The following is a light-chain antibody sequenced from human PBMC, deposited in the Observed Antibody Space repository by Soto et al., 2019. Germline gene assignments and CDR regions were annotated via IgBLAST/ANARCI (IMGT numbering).Light chain of an antibody. Sequence: DIQMTQSPSTLSASVGDRANITCRASQSISSWLAWYQQKPGKAPKLLIYKASSLEGGVPSRFSGSGSGTEFTLTISSLQPDDFATYYCQQYNDCWTFGQGTKVEIK. CDR2: KAS. CDR1: QSISSW. J-gene: IGKJ1*01. CDR3: QQYNDCWT. V-gene: IGKV1-5*03.